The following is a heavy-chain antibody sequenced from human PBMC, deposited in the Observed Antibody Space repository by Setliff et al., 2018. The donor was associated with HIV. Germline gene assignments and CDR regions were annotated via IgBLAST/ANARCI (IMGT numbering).Heavy chain of an antibody. CDR3: ALLYPYSGYLGY. Sequence: SETLSLTCAVYGGSFSGYYWSWIRQPPGKGLEWIGYIYTSGSTHYNPSLKSRVTISVDTSKNQFSLKLTSVTAADTSIYYCALLYPYSGYLGYWGQGTLVTVSS. J-gene: IGHJ4*02. CDR1: GGSFSGYY. V-gene: IGHV4-4*09. CDR2: IYTSGST. D-gene: IGHD1-26*01.